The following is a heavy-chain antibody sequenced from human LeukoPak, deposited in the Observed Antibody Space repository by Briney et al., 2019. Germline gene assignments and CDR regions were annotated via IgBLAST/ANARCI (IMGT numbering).Heavy chain of an antibody. J-gene: IGHJ3*02. V-gene: IGHV4-31*03. CDR3: ARDVGTTHAFDI. CDR1: GGSISSGGYF. Sequence: PSETLSLTCTVSGGSISSGGYFWSWIRQHPGKGLEWIAYIYYSGSTYYNPSLKSRLTISVDTSKSQFSLKLSSVTAADTAVYYCARDVGTTHAFDIWGQGTMVTVSS. D-gene: IGHD4-17*01. CDR2: IYYSGST.